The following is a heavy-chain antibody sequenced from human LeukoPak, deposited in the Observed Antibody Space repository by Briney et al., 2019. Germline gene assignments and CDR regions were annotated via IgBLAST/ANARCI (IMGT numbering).Heavy chain of an antibody. CDR2: IWYDGSNK. V-gene: IGHV3-33*06. CDR1: GFTFSSYG. D-gene: IGHD3-22*01. CDR3: SEGNGDSVVTSDFCY. Sequence: GRSLRLSCAASGFTFSSYGMHWVRQAPGKGLEWVAVIWYDGSNKYYADSVKGRLTISRDNSKNTLYLQMNSLRAEDTAVYYCSEGNGDSVVTSDFCYWGQGTLVTVSS. J-gene: IGHJ4*02.